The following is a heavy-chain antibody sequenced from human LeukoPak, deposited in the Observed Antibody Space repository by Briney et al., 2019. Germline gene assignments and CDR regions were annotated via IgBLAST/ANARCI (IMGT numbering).Heavy chain of an antibody. CDR2: IYYSGST. D-gene: IGHD7-27*01. V-gene: IGHV4-59*01. CDR3: ASQLGMGY. Sequence: SETLPLTCTVSGGSISSYYWSWIRQPPGKGLEWIGYIYYSGSTNYNPSLKSRVTISVDTSKNQFSLKLSSVTAADTAVYYCASQLGMGYWGQGTLVTVSS. J-gene: IGHJ4*02. CDR1: GGSISSYY.